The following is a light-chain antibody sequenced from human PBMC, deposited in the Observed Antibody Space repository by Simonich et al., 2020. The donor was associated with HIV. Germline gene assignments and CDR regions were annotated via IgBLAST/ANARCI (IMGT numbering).Light chain of an antibody. CDR2: GAS. CDR3: QQYNNWPPYT. J-gene: IGKJ2*01. CDR1: QNFARN. V-gene: IGKV3-15*01. Sequence: EIVMTQSPAPLSVSPGERATLPSRVIQNFARNLAWYLQKPGQAPRLLIYGASRRATGIPARFSGSGFGTEFTLTISSMQSEDFAVYYCQQYNNWPPYTFGQGTKLEIK.